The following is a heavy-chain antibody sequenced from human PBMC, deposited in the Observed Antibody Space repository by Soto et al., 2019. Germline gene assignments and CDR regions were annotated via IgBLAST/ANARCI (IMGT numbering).Heavy chain of an antibody. V-gene: IGHV3-11*01. Sequence: QVQLVQSGGGLVKPGGSLTLSCAASGFTFSDHYMSWLRKAPGKGLEWISYISDTTTTIYYADSVKGRFTISRDNAKNSLYRQMNSLRAEDTAVYYCARDRKPSRYGGLDFWGQGAQVTVSS. CDR1: GFTFSDHY. J-gene: IGHJ4*02. CDR3: ARDRKPSRYGGLDF. CDR2: ISDTTTTI. D-gene: IGHD2-2*01.